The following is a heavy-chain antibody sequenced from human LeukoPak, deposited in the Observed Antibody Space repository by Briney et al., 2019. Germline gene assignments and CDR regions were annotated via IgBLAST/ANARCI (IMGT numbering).Heavy chain of an antibody. V-gene: IGHV4-61*02. CDR1: GGSISSGSYY. CDR3: ARARHDSSGYYLDY. J-gene: IGHJ4*02. D-gene: IGHD3-22*01. Sequence: SETLSLTCTVSGGSISSGSYYWSWIRQPAGKGLEWIGRIYTSGSTNYNPSLKSRVTISVDTSKNQFSLKLSSVTAADTAVYYCARARHDSSGYYLDYWGQGTLVTVSS. CDR2: IYTSGST.